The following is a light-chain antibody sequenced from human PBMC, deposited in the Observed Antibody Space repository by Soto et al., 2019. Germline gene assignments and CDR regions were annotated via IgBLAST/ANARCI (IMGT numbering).Light chain of an antibody. CDR1: QSINIY. V-gene: IGKV1-39*01. CDR3: QQTSSAPRT. CDR2: GAS. J-gene: IGKJ2*01. Sequence: DIQMTQSPSSLSASVGDRVTITCRASQSINIYVNWYQQKPGKAPQVLIYGASNLQSGVPSRFSGSGSGTDFTLTISSLQPEDFGTYYCQQTSSAPRTFGHGTKLEIK.